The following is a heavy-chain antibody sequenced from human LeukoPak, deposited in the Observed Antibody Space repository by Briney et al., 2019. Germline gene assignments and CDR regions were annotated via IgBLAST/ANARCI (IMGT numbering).Heavy chain of an antibody. V-gene: IGHV3-30-3*01. Sequence: PGGSLRLSCAASGFTSSNYAMSWVRQAPGKGLEWVAVISYDGSNKYYADSVKGRFTISRDNSKNTLYLQMNSLRAEDTAVYYCARGYHYYDSSGYDAFDIWGQGTMVTVSS. J-gene: IGHJ3*02. CDR3: ARGYHYYDSSGYDAFDI. D-gene: IGHD3-22*01. CDR2: ISYDGSNK. CDR1: GFTSSNYA.